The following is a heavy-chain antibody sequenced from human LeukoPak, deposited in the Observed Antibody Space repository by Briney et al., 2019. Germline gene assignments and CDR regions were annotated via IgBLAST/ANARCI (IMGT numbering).Heavy chain of an antibody. D-gene: IGHD6-19*01. V-gene: IGHV4-59*01. CDR3: ARDKIVVAGYFDC. J-gene: IGHJ4*02. Sequence: SETLSLTCTVSGGSISNYYWSWIRQSPGKGLEWIGYISYSGTTIYNPSLESRVTISVDMSKNQFSLKLSSVTAADTAVYYCARDKIVVAGYFDCWGQGTLVTVSS. CDR2: ISYSGTT. CDR1: GGSISNYY.